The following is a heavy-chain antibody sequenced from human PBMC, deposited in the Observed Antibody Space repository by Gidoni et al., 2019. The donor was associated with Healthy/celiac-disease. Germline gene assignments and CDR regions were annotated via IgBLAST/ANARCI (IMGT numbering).Heavy chain of an antibody. CDR3: ARDEYCTGGVCYPTGYYYYGMDV. CDR2: ISSSGSTI. D-gene: IGHD2-8*02. CDR1: GFTFSDYY. V-gene: IGHV3-11*01. J-gene: IGHJ6*02. Sequence: QVQLVESGGGLVKPGGSLRLSCAASGFTFSDYYMSWIRQAPGKGLEWVSYISSSGSTIYYADSVKGRFTISRDNAKNSLYLQMNSLRAEDTAVYYCARDEYCTGGVCYPTGYYYYGMDVWGQGTTVTVSS.